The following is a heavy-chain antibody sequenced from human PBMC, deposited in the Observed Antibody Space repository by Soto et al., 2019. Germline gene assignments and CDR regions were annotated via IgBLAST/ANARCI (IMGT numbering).Heavy chain of an antibody. CDR3: ASQGLYYYGLDV. V-gene: IGHV3-74*01. J-gene: IGHJ6*02. Sequence: GGSLRLSCAASGFPFSSYWMHWVRQAPGKGPVWVSRINNDGSTTRYADSVKGRFTISRDNAKNTLYLQMNSLRAEDTAVYYCASQGLYYYGLDVWGQGTTVTVSS. CDR1: GFPFSSYW. CDR2: INNDGSTT.